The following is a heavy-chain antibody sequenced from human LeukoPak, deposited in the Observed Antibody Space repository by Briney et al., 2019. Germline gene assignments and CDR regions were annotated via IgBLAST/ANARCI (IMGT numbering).Heavy chain of an antibody. D-gene: IGHD1-26*01. V-gene: IGHV4-38-2*02. CDR3: ARRVAATPHLDY. Sequence: SETLSLTCIVSSYSISSVYYWGWLRPPAGEGLEWIGTIYHSGSTYYNPSLKRRVTILVDTSKNQFSLTLSSVTAADTAVYYCARRVAATPHLDYWGPGTLVTVSS. CDR1: SYSISSVYY. J-gene: IGHJ4*02. CDR2: IYHSGST.